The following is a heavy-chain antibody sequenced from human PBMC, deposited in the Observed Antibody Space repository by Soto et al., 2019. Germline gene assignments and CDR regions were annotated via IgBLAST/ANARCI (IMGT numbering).Heavy chain of an antibody. CDR3: AKCRGSTWSKVYFDY. V-gene: IGHV3-23*01. Sequence: GGSLRLSCAASGFIFSNYAINWVRQAPGRGLEWVALISAGGDRTHYADSVKGRFTVSRDNSKNTLYLQMNSLRAEDTAIYYCAKCRGSTWSKVYFDYWGQGTLVTVSS. J-gene: IGHJ4*02. CDR2: ISAGGDRT. CDR1: GFIFSNYA. D-gene: IGHD2-2*01.